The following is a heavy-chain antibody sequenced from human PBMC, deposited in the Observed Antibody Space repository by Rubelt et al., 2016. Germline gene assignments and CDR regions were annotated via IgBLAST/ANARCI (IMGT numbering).Heavy chain of an antibody. D-gene: IGHD3-10*01. CDR3: ARGGLSELLWFGESRIDY. J-gene: IGHJ4*02. Sequence: QVQLVQSGAEVKKPGASVKVSCKASGYTFTSYAMHWVRQAPGQRLEWMGWINAGNGNPKYSQKCQGRVTITRDTSASTAYMGLSSLRSEDTAVYYCARGGLSELLWFGESRIDYWGQGTLVTVSS. V-gene: IGHV1-3*01. CDR2: INAGNGNP. CDR1: GYTFTSYA.